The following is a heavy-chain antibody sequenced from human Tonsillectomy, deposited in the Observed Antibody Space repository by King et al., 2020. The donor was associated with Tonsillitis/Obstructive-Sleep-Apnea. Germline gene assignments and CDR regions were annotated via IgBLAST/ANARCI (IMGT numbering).Heavy chain of an antibody. J-gene: IGHJ6*03. CDR3: ARDSHDYGDYVPPMDV. CDR2: SSAYNGNT. CDR1: GYTFTSYG. D-gene: IGHD4-17*01. V-gene: IGHV1-18*01. Sequence: QLVQSGAEVKKPGASVKVSCKASGYTFTSYGISWVRQTPGQGLEWMGWSSAYNGNTNYSQKIQGRVTMTTDTSTSTAYMELRSLRSDDTAVDYCARDSHDYGDYVPPMDVWGKGTTVTVSS.